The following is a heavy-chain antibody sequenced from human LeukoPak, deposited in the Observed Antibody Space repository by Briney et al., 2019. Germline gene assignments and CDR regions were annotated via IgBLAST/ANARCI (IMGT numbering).Heavy chain of an antibody. D-gene: IGHD2-15*01. J-gene: IGHJ6*02. CDR3: ARDQRYCSGGSCYPVYGMDV. CDR1: GGTISRNY. CDR2: IDYSGST. V-gene: IGHV4-59*01. Sequence: HPSETLSLTCTVSGGTISRNYWSRIRQPPGKGLEWVAYIDYSGSTNYNPSLKSRLTISMDASKNQFSLKLSSVTAADTAMYYCARDQRYCSGGSCYPVYGMDVWGQGTTVTVSS.